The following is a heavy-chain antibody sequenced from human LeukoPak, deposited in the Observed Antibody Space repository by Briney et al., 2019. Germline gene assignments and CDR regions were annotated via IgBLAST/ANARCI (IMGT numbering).Heavy chain of an antibody. CDR1: GGSISSSSYY. Sequence: SETLSLTCTVSGGSISSSSYYWSWIRQPAGKGLEWIGRIYTSGNTNYNPSLKSRVTMSVDTSKNQFSLKLSSVTAADTAVYYCAILTSMYGEGDYWGQGTLVTVSS. CDR3: AILTSMYGEGDY. V-gene: IGHV4-61*02. CDR2: IYTSGNT. D-gene: IGHD4-17*01. J-gene: IGHJ4*02.